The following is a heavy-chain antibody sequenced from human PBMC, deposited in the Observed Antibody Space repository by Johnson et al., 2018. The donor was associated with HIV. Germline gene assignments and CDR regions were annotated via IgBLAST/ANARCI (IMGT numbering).Heavy chain of an antibody. CDR3: ARAGFVDSYGSWKAFDI. Sequence: QVRLVESGGDLVKAGGSLRLSCAASGSTFSDYYMSWIRQAPGKGLEWVSYISGSGGTIYYADSVKGRFTISRDNAMNSVYLQMNSLRAEDTAGYYCARAGFVDSYGSWKAFDIWGQGTLVTVSS. CDR1: GSTFSDYY. D-gene: IGHD3-10*01. V-gene: IGHV3-11*04. CDR2: ISGSGGTI. J-gene: IGHJ3*02.